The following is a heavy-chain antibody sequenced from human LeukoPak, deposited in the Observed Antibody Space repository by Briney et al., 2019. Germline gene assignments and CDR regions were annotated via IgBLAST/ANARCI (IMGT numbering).Heavy chain of an antibody. J-gene: IGHJ4*02. CDR2: INPNSGGT. D-gene: IGHD3-10*01. V-gene: IGHV1-2*02. CDR1: GYTFTGYY. Sequence: ASVKVSCKASGYTFTGYYMHWVRQAPGQGLEWMGWINPNSGGTNYAQKFQGRVTMTRDTSISTAYMELSRLRSDDTAVYYCARGPSRYYCGSGSYLTLDYWGQGTLVTVSS. CDR3: ARGPSRYYCGSGSYLTLDY.